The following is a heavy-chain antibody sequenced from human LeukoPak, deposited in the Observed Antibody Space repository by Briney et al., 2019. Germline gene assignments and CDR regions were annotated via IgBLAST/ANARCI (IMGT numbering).Heavy chain of an antibody. CDR3: ARAKKASFDT. Sequence: PSETLSLTCAVYGGSFSGYYWSWLRQPPGKGLEWIGEINHSGSTNYDPSLKSRVTISVDTSKNQFSLKLSSVTAADTAVYYCARAKKASFDTWGQGTLVTVSS. J-gene: IGHJ5*02. V-gene: IGHV4-34*01. CDR1: GGSFSGYY. CDR2: INHSGST.